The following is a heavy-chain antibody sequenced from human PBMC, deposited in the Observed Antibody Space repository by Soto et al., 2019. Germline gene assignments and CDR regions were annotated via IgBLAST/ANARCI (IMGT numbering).Heavy chain of an antibody. Sequence: SETLSLTCTVSGGSISSYYWSWIRQPPGKGLEWIGYIYYSGSTNYNPSLKSRVTISVDTSKNQFSLKLSSVTAADTAVYYCARVRLRYFDWYIWGAFDIWGQGTMVTVSS. V-gene: IGHV4-59*01. D-gene: IGHD3-9*01. CDR1: GGSISSYY. CDR2: IYYSGST. CDR3: ARVRLRYFDWYIWGAFDI. J-gene: IGHJ3*02.